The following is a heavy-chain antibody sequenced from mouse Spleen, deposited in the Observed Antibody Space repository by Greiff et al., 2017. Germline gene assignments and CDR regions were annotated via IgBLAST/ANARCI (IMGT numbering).Heavy chain of an antibody. V-gene: IGHV1-81*01. CDR3: ARYDYDENYAMDY. J-gene: IGHJ4*01. CDR1: GYTFTSYG. Sequence: VQLQESGAELARPGASVKLSCKASGYTFTSYGISWVKQRTGQGLEWIGEIYPRSGNTYYNEKFKGKATLTADKSSSTAYMELRSLTSEDSAVYFCARYDYDENYAMDYWGQGTSVTVSS. D-gene: IGHD2-4*01. CDR2: IYPRSGNT.